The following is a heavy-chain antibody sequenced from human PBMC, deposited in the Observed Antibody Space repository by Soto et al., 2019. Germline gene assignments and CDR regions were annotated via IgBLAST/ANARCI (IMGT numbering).Heavy chain of an antibody. CDR1: GFTFSSYG. V-gene: IGHV3-30*18. CDR3: VKDIVLMVYAKLAFDI. Sequence: QVQLVESGGGVVQPGRSLRLSCAASGFTFSSYGMHWVRQAPGKGLEWVAVISYDGSNKYYADSVKGRFTISRDNSKNTLYLQMNSLRAEDTAVYYCVKDIVLMVYAKLAFDIWGQGTMVTVSS. CDR2: ISYDGSNK. D-gene: IGHD2-8*01. J-gene: IGHJ3*02.